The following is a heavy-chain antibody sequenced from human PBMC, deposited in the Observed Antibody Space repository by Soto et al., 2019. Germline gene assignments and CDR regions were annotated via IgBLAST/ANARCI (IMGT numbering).Heavy chain of an antibody. CDR2: ISSSSSTI. Sequence: PGGSLRLSCAASGFTFSSYSMNWVRQAPGKGLEWVSYISSSSSTIYYADSVKGRFTISRDNAKNSLYLQMNSLRAEDTAVYYCARVGDDYGDYIPNYYGMDVWGQGTTVTVSS. V-gene: IGHV3-48*01. J-gene: IGHJ6*02. D-gene: IGHD4-17*01. CDR1: GFTFSSYS. CDR3: ARVGDDYGDYIPNYYGMDV.